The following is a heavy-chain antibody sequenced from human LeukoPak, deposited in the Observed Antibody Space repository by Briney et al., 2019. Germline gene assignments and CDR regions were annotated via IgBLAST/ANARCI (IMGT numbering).Heavy chain of an antibody. CDR2: IYYSGST. CDR1: GGSISSSSYY. CDR3: ARDVRQVDYVWGSYRYTHLFDP. Sequence: SETLSLTCTVSGGSISSSSYYWSWIRQHPGKGLEWIGYIYYSGSTYYNPSLKSRVTISVDTSKNQFSLKLSSVTAADTAVYYCARDVRQVDYVWGSYRYTHLFDPWGQGTLVTVSS. V-gene: IGHV4-31*03. D-gene: IGHD3-16*02. J-gene: IGHJ5*02.